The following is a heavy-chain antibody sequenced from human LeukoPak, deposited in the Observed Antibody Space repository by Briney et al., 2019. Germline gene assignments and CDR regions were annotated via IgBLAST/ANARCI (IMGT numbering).Heavy chain of an antibody. J-gene: IGHJ5*02. V-gene: IGHV1-2*02. CDR2: INPNSGGT. Sequence: ASVKVSSKASGYTFTGYYMHWVRQAPGQGLEWMGWINPNSGGTNYAQKFQGRVTMTRDTSISTAYMELSRLRSDDTAVYYCARDRHDYGGNPGSWGQGTLVTVSS. CDR3: ARDRHDYGGNPGS. CDR1: GYTFTGYY. D-gene: IGHD4-23*01.